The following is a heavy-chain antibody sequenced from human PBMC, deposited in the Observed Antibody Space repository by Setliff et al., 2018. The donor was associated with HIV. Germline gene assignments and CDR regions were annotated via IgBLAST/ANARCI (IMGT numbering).Heavy chain of an antibody. CDR3: VRGYCSSTTCYDDYYYMDV. Sequence: TLSLTCTVSGGSISGHYWSWIRQPPGKGLEWIAYIFYTGSTNYNPSLKSRVTISVDTSKKQFFLKLSSVTAADTAVYYCVRGYCSSTTCYDDYYYMDVWGKGSTVTVSS. V-gene: IGHV4-59*11. D-gene: IGHD2-2*01. J-gene: IGHJ6*03. CDR1: GGSISGHY. CDR2: IFYTGST.